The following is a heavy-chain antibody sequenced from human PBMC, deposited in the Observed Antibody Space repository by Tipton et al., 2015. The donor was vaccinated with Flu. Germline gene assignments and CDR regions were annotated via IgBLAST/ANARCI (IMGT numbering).Heavy chain of an antibody. CDR1: GGPILSGTYY. CDR2: ISYSGSS. Sequence: LRLSCSVSGGPILSGTYYWNWIRQPPGKGLEWIGSISYSGSSYHNPSLQSRVTISLDTSKSQFSLRLSSVTAADTAVYYCARLPRYSSGWGRYFDLWGRGTLVTVSS. V-gene: IGHV4-39*07. D-gene: IGHD6-19*01. CDR3: ARLPRYSSGWGRYFDL. J-gene: IGHJ2*01.